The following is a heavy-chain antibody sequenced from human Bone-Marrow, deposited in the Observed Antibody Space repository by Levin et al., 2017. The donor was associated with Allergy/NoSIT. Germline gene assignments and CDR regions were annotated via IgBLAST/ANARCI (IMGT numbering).Heavy chain of an antibody. J-gene: IGHJ2*01. CDR2: IGTAGDT. V-gene: IGHV3-13*04. CDR1: GFTFSSYD. Sequence: GGSLRLSCAASGFTFSSYDMHWVRQATGKGLEWVSAIGTAGDTYYPGSVKGRFTISRENAKNSLYLQMNSLRAGDTAVYYCARVYYDSSGYYRSYWYFDLWGRGTLVTVSS. CDR3: ARVYYDSSGYYRSYWYFDL. D-gene: IGHD3-22*01.